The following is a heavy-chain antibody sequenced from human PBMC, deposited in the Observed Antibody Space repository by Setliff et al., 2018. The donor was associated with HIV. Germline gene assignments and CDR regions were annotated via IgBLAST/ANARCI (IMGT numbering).Heavy chain of an antibody. D-gene: IGHD5-12*01. J-gene: IGHJ4*02. V-gene: IGHV4-4*09. CDR1: GGSISSYY. CDR2: IYTSGST. CDR3: ARRAPGGGYGPAWYVDY. Sequence: SETLSLTCTVSGGSISSYYWSWIRQPPGKGLEWIGYIYTSGSTNYNPSLKSRVTISVDTPKNQFSLKLSSVTAADTAVYYCARRAPGGGYGPAWYVDYWGQGTLVTVSS.